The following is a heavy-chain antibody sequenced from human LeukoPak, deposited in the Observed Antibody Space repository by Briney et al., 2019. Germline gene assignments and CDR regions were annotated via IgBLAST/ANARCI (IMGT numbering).Heavy chain of an antibody. Sequence: GASVKVSCKASGYTFTSYGISWVRQAPGQGLEWMGWISAYNGNTNYAQKLQGRVTMTTDTSTSTAYMELRSLRSDDTAVYYCARGHEDLWSYSNYYDYWGQGTLVTVSS. J-gene: IGHJ4*02. CDR2: ISAYNGNT. D-gene: IGHD1-26*01. CDR3: ARGHEDLWSYSNYYDY. V-gene: IGHV1-18*01. CDR1: GYTFTSYG.